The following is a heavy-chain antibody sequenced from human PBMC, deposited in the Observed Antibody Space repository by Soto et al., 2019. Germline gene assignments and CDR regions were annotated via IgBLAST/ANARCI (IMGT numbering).Heavy chain of an antibody. CDR2: ISGRGGST. D-gene: IGHD4-17*01. Sequence: EVQLFESWGGLVQPGGSLRLSCADSGFTFSRYAISWVRQAPGKGLEWVSAISGRGGSTYYADSVNGRFTISRDNSKNKLYLQMNSLRAEDTAVYYCAKEVGLRWRRYFDLWGRGTLVTVSS. J-gene: IGHJ2*01. CDR3: AKEVGLRWRRYFDL. V-gene: IGHV3-23*01. CDR1: GFTFSRYA.